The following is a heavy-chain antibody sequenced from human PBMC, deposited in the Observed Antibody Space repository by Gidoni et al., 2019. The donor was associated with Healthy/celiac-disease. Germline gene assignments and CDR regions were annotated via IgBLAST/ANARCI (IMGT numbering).Heavy chain of an antibody. J-gene: IGHJ6*02. D-gene: IGHD2-15*01. CDR1: GYTLTSYG. V-gene: IGHV1-18*04. CDR2: ISACNGNT. Sequence: QVHLVQSGAEVKKPGASVKASCRASGYTLTSYGICWVRQAPGQGLEWMGWISACNGNTSYAQKLQGRVTMTTDTSTSTAYMELRSLRSDDTAVYYCARSPRYCSGGSCFSYGMDVWGQGTTVTVSS. CDR3: ARSPRYCSGGSCFSYGMDV.